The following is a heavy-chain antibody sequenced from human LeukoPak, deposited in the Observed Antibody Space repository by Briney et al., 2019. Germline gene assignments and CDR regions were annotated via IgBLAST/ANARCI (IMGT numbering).Heavy chain of an antibody. Sequence: GGSLRLSCAASGFTFSSYSMNWVRQAPGKGLEWVGRIRSKANSYATAYAASVKGRFTISRDDSKNTAYLQMNSLKTEDTAVYYCTSSNMVTARRYFDYWGQGTLVTVSS. J-gene: IGHJ4*02. CDR3: TSSNMVTARRYFDY. CDR1: GFTFSSYS. CDR2: IRSKANSYAT. V-gene: IGHV3-73*01. D-gene: IGHD2-21*02.